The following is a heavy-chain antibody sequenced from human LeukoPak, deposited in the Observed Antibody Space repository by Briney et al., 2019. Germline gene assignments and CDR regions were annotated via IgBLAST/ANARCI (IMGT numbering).Heavy chain of an antibody. J-gene: IGHJ3*01. CDR1: GETDPSNRAA. CDR3: ARGFALDF. CDR2: TYYRSKWYY. Sequence: SQTLSLTCDISGETDPSNRAAWNWIRQSPSRGLEWLGWTYYRSKWYYDFAVSVKSRITISPDTNKNQVSRQLDSVTADDTAVYDCARGFALDFWGQGTMVTVSS. V-gene: IGHV6-1*01.